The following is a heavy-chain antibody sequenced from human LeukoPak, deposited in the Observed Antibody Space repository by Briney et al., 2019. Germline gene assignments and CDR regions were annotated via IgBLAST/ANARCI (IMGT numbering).Heavy chain of an antibody. CDR3: ARVRTGTTRGAFDY. D-gene: IGHD1-7*01. CDR1: GFTFSSYS. Sequence: PGGSLRLSCAASGFTFSSYSMNWVRQAPGKGLEWVSSISSSVSYIYYAASVKGRFTIYRDNAKNSLYLQMNSLRAEDTAVYYCARVRTGTTRGAFDYWGQGTLVTVSS. V-gene: IGHV3-21*01. J-gene: IGHJ4*02. CDR2: ISSSVSYI.